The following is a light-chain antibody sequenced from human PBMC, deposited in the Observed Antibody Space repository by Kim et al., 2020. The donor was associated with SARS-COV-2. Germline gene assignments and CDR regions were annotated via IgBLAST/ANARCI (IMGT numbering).Light chain of an antibody. CDR3: HSRRSSTTHHYV. Sequence: SSELTQDPAVSVALGQTVRITCQGDSLRSYSASWYQQKPGQPPVLVLYGRNMPSAIPARLSSCSCANTTASMITAAPPEDEDDDYYHSRRSSTTHHYVFG. CDR1: SLRSYS. J-gene: IGLJ1*01. CDR2: GRN. V-gene: IGLV3-19*01.